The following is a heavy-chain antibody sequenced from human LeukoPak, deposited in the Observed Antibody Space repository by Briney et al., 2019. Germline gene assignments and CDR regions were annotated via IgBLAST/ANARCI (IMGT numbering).Heavy chain of an antibody. CDR2: ISSSSSYL. V-gene: IGHV3-21*01. J-gene: IGHJ5*02. CDR3: ARAYSGSYNWFDP. Sequence: GGSLRLSCAASGFTFSSHTMNWVRQAPGKGLEWVSGISSSSSYLYYADSVEGRFTVSRDNAKNSLYLQMNSLRAEDTAVYYCARAYSGSYNWFDPWGQGTLVTVSS. D-gene: IGHD1-26*01. CDR1: GFTFSSHT.